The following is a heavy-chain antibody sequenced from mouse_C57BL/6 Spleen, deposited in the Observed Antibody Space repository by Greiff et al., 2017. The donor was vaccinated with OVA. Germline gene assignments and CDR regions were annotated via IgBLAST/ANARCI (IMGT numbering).Heavy chain of an antibody. Sequence: QVQLQQPGAELVKPGASVKLSCKASGYTFTSYWMQWVKQRPGQGLEWIGEIDPSDSYTNYNQKFKGKATLTVDTSSSTAYMQLSSLTSENSAVYYCARGETTTVVAHLDDWGQGTTLTVSS. CDR1: GYTFTSYW. CDR2: IDPSDSYT. D-gene: IGHD1-1*01. J-gene: IGHJ2*01. CDR3: ARGETTTVVAHLDD. V-gene: IGHV1-50*01.